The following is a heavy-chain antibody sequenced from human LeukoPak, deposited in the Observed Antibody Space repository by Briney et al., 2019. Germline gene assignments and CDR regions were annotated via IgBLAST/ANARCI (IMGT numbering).Heavy chain of an antibody. J-gene: IGHJ4*02. D-gene: IGHD3-22*01. CDR1: GFTVSTNY. Sequence: GGSLRHSCAASGFTVSTNYMNWVRQAPGKGLEWVSVIYSGGSTYYADSVKGRFTISRDNSKNTLYLQMNSLRAEDTAVYYCARGLLPYYFDYWGQGTLVTVSS. V-gene: IGHV3-66*01. CDR3: ARGLLPYYFDY. CDR2: IYSGGST.